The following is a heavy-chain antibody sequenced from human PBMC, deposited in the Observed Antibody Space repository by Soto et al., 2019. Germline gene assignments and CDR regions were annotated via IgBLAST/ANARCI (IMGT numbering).Heavy chain of an antibody. CDR2: ISYDGSNK. J-gene: IGHJ6*02. CDR1: GFPFSSYA. V-gene: IGHV3-30-3*01. CDR3: ARDLGGFNDFNYYYGMDV. Sequence: GGSRMLSCASSGFPFSSYAMHLVRHAPGKGLEWVAVISYDGSNKYYADSVKGRFTISRDNSKNTLYLQMNSLRAEDTAVYYCARDLGGFNDFNYYYGMDVWGQGTTVTVSS. D-gene: IGHD3-16*01.